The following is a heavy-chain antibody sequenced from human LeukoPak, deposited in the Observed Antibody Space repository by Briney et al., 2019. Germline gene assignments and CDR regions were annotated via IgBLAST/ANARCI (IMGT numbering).Heavy chain of an antibody. Sequence: SETLSLTCTVSGGSISNYFWSWIRQPPGKGLEWIGYIYYSGRTSYNPSLRSRVTISVDTSKNQFSLKLTSVTAADTAVYYCARDLHYYVAMDVWGQGTTVTVSS. CDR1: GGSISNYF. CDR2: IYYSGRT. J-gene: IGHJ6*02. V-gene: IGHV4-59*01. D-gene: IGHD3-10*02. CDR3: ARDLHYYVAMDV.